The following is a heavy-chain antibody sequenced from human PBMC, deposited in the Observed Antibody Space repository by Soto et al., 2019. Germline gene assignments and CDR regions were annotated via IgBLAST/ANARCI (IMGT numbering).Heavy chain of an antibody. D-gene: IGHD3-22*01. CDR3: AKSGEYYDSSGYIDY. CDR1: GFTFSSYG. V-gene: IGHV3-30*18. CDR2: ISYDGSNK. Sequence: QVQLVESGGGVVQPGRSLRLSCAASGFTFSSYGMHWVRQAPGKGLEWVAVISYDGSNKYYADSVKGRFTISRDNFKNTLYLQMNSLRAEDTAVYYCAKSGEYYDSSGYIDYWGQGTLVTVSS. J-gene: IGHJ4*02.